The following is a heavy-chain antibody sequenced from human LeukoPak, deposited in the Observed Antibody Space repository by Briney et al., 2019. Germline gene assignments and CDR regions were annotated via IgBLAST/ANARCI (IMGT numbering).Heavy chain of an antibody. CDR3: ANNRARQQLVRD. CDR2: INHSGST. Sequence: SETLSLTCAVYGGSFSGYYWSWIRQPPGKGLEWIGEINHSGSTNYNPSLKSRVTISVDTSKNQFSLKLSSVTAADTAVYYCANNRARQQLVRDWGQGTLVTVSS. CDR1: GGSFSGYY. V-gene: IGHV4-34*01. D-gene: IGHD6-13*01. J-gene: IGHJ4*02.